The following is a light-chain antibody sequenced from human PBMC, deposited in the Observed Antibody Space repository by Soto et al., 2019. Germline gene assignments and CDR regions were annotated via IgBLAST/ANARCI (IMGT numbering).Light chain of an antibody. Sequence: QSALTQPASVSAPPGQSITISCTGTSSDIGSYNYVSWYRHHPGKAPQLMIYEVSHRPSGISHRFSGSKSGNTASLTISGLQAEDEGYYYCTSYTGSRSLVVFGGGTQLTVL. J-gene: IGLJ2*01. CDR3: TSYTGSRSLVV. V-gene: IGLV2-14*01. CDR2: EVS. CDR1: SSDIGSYNY.